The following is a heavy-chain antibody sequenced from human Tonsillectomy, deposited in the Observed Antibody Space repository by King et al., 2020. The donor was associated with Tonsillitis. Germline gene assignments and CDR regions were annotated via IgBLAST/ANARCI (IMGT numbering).Heavy chain of an antibody. CDR3: AGDQSPGDSTGYLNY. CDR2: ISHDGSNK. CDR1: GFTFSSYA. Sequence: VQLVESGGGVVQPGRSLRLSCAASGFTFSSYAMHWVRQAPGKGLEWVAVISHDGSNKYYADSVRGRFTISRDDSKNTLYLKMNSLGAEDTAVFFCAGDQSPGDSTGYLNYWGQGTLVTVSS. V-gene: IGHV3-30-3*01. D-gene: IGHD3-22*01. J-gene: IGHJ4*02.